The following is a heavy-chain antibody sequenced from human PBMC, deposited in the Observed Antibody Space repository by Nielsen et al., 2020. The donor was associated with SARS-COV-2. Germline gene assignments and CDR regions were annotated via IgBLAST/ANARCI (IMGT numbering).Heavy chain of an antibody. J-gene: IGHJ4*02. CDR3: ARVPLSATTNPFDY. CDR2: INHSGST. D-gene: IGHD4-17*01. V-gene: IGHV4-34*01. CDR1: GGSFSGYY. Sequence: SETLSLTCAVYGGSFSGYYWSWIRQPPGKGLEWIGEINHSGSTNYNPSLKSRVTISVDTSKNQFSLKLSSVTAADTAVYYCARVPLSATTNPFDYWGQGTLVTVSS.